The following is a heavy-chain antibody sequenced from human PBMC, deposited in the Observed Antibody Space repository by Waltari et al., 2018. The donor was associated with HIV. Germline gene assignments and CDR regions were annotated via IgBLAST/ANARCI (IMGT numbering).Heavy chain of an antibody. CDR1: GCTFSSYA. J-gene: IGHJ6*02. V-gene: IGHV3-23*01. D-gene: IGHD3-3*01. CDR3: AKGHDDCWSGSYYYGVDV. Sequence: EVQLLESGGGLVQPGGSLRLSCAASGCTFSSYAISWVRQAAGRGLEGVSSISVRGGSTDYADSANGRFTISRDNSKNTLYLQMTSLRAEHTAVYYCAKGHDDCWSGSYYYGVDVWGQGTTVTVSS. CDR2: ISVRGGST.